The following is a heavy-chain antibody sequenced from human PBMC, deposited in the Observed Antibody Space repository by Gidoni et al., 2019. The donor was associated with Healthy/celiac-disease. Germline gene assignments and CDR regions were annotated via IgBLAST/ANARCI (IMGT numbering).Heavy chain of an antibody. J-gene: IGHJ4*02. CDR3: AREAFAAYYYDSSGRFLDY. V-gene: IGHV3-74*01. CDR2: INSDGSST. CDR1: GFTFSSYW. Sequence: EVQLVESGGGLVQPGGSLRLSCAASGFTFSSYWMHWDRQAPGKGLVWVSRINSDGSSTSYADSVKGRFTISRDNAKNTLYLQMNSLRAEDTAVYYCAREAFAAYYYDSSGRFLDYWGQGTLVTVSS. D-gene: IGHD3-22*01.